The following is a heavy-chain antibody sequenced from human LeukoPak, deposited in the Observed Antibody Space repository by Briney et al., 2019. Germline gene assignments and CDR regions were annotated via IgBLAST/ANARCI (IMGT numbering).Heavy chain of an antibody. J-gene: IGHJ4*02. Sequence: SVKVSCKAPGGTFSSYAISWVRQAPGQGLEWMGGIIPIFGTANYAQKFQGRVTTTADESTSTAYMELSSLRSEDTAVYYCARARNNYYDSTDWGQVTLVTVSS. CDR1: GGTFSSYA. CDR3: ARARNNYYDSTD. V-gene: IGHV1-69*13. CDR2: IIPIFGTA. D-gene: IGHD3-22*01.